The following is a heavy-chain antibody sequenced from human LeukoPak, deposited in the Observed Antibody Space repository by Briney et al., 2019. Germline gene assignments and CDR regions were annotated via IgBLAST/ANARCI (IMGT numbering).Heavy chain of an antibody. CDR1: GGSISSYY. CDR3: ARSKVRGVIPTYYYYYMDV. D-gene: IGHD3-10*01. J-gene: IGHJ6*03. CDR2: IYYSGST. Sequence: SETLSLTCTVSGGSISSYYWSWIRQPPGKGLEWIGYIYYSGSTNYNPSLKSRVTISVDTSKNQFSLKLSSVTAADTAVYYCARSKVRGVIPTYYYYYMDVWGNGTTVTISS. V-gene: IGHV4-59*01.